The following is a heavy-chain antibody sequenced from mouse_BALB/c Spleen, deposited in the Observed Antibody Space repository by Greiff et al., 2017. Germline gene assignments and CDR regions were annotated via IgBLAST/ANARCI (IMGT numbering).Heavy chain of an antibody. V-gene: IGHV5-12-1*01. CDR3: ARHGGGDYDPYYAMDY. CDR1: GFAFSSYD. CDR2: ISSGGGST. D-gene: IGHD2-4*01. J-gene: IGHJ4*01. Sequence: EVQLVESGGGLVKPGGSLKLSCAASGFAFSSYDMSWVRQTPGKRLEWVAFISSGGGSTYYPETVKGRFTISRDNAKNTLYLQMSSLKSEDTAMYYGARHGGGDYDPYYAMDYWGQGTSGTVSS.